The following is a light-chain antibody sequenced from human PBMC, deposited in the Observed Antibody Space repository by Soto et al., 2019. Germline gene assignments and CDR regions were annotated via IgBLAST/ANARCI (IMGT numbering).Light chain of an antibody. Sequence: QLVLTQPPSVSGAPGQRVTISCTGSSSNIGAGYDVHWYQQLPGTAPKLHIYGNSNRPSGVPDRFSGSKSGTSASLAITGLQAEDEADYYCQPYDSSLSVVFGGGTKLTVL. CDR2: GNS. CDR1: SSNIGAGYD. V-gene: IGLV1-40*01. J-gene: IGLJ2*01. CDR3: QPYDSSLSVV.